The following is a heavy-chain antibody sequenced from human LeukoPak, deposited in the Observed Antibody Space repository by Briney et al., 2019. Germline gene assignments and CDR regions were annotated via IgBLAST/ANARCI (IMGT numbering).Heavy chain of an antibody. CDR1: GFTVSGNY. CDR2: TYSGGST. D-gene: IGHD5-18*01. Sequence: PGGSLRLSCAASGFTVSGNYMSWVRQAPGKGLEWVSVTYSGGSTYYADSVKCRFTISRDNSKNTLYLQMNSLRAEDTAVYYCATTRGYNYGHDYWGQGTLVTVSS. V-gene: IGHV3-53*01. J-gene: IGHJ4*02. CDR3: ATTRGYNYGHDY.